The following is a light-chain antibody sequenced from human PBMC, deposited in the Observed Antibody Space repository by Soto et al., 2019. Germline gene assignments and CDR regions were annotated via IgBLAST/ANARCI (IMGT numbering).Light chain of an antibody. CDR3: QQYSTYPRP. CDR1: QGVGTF. CDR2: TAS. J-gene: IGKJ5*01. Sequence: DIRLTQSPSSLSASVGDRVTITCRASQGVGTFLAWYQHKPGKAPKPLIKTASTLQSGVPSRFSGSGSGTDFTLTISSLQPEDFATYYCQQYSTYPRPFGQGTRVDLK. V-gene: IGKV1D-16*01.